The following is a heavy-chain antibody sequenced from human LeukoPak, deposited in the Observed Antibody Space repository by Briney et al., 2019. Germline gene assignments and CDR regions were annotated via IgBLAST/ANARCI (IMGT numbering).Heavy chain of an antibody. CDR1: GYTFTSYW. V-gene: IGHV5-10-1*01. J-gene: IGHJ4*02. CDR3: ARLMTTVTTVY. D-gene: IGHD4-17*01. Sequence: KVSCKASGYTFTSYWISWVRQMPGKGLEWMGRIDPSDSYTNYSPSFQGHVTISADKSISTAYLQWSSLKASDTAMYYCARLMTTVTTVYWGQGTLVTVSS. CDR2: IDPSDSYT.